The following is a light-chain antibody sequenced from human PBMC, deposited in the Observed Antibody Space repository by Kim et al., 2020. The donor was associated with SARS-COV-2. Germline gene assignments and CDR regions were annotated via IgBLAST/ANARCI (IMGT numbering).Light chain of an antibody. Sequence: VSPGQTASITCSGDKLGNKYTCWFQQKPGQSPVLVIYQDSKRPAGIPERFSGSNSGNTATLTISGTQAMDEADYYCQAWDSSTAVFGGGTQLTVL. CDR2: QDS. CDR1: KLGNKY. J-gene: IGLJ3*02. V-gene: IGLV3-1*01. CDR3: QAWDSSTAV.